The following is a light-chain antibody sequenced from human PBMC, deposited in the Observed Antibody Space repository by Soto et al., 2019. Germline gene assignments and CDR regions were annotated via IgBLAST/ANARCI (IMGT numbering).Light chain of an antibody. CDR2: DAS. Sequence: IQMTQTPSSLSASVGDRVAITCHASEDISIHLHWYQHKPGKAPQLLIYDASHLETGVPSRFSGSGSGTDFTFTIRNLQPEDLATYYCQQYDNLSSVTFGQGTTGDIK. J-gene: IGKJ1*01. V-gene: IGKV1-33*01. CDR1: EDISIH. CDR3: QQYDNLSSVT.